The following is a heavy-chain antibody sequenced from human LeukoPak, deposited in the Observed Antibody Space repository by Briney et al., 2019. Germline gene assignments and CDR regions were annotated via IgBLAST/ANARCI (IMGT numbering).Heavy chain of an antibody. CDR3: ARDHRGVFDY. Sequence: SGGSLRLSCAASGFTFSNYWMSWVRQAPGKGPEWVANINQDGSEKHYVDSVKGRFTISRDNAKNSLYQQMNSLRAEDTAVYYCARDHRGVFDYWGQGALVTVSS. D-gene: IGHD3-16*01. J-gene: IGHJ4*02. CDR2: INQDGSEK. CDR1: GFTFSNYW. V-gene: IGHV3-7*03.